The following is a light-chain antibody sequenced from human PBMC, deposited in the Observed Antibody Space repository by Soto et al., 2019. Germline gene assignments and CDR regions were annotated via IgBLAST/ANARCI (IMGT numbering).Light chain of an antibody. CDR3: QQYGSSPGT. V-gene: IGKV3-20*01. CDR1: QSVSSN. J-gene: IGKJ1*01. Sequence: EIVLTQSPGTLSLSPGERATLSCRASQSVSSNLAWYQQKPGQSPRLLIYGASTRATGVPARFGGSGSGTEFTLTISSLEPEDFAVYYCQQYGSSPGTFGQGTKVDI. CDR2: GAS.